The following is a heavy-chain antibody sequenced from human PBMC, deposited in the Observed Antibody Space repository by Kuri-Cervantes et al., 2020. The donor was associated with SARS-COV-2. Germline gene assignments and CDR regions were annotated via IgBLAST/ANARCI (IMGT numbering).Heavy chain of an antibody. V-gene: IGHV3-21*01. CDR1: GFTFSSYS. CDR2: ISSSSSYI. CDR3: ARDATVTTSYSFDY. J-gene: IGHJ4*02. D-gene: IGHD4-11*01. Sequence: GESLKISCAASGFTFSSYSMNWVRQAPGKGLEWVSSISSSSSYIYYADPVKGRFTISRNNAKNSLYLQMNSLRAEDTAVYYCARDATVTTSYSFDYWGQGTLVTVSS.